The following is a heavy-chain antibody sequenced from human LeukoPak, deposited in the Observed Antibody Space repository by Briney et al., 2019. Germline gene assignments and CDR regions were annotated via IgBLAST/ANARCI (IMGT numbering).Heavy chain of an antibody. CDR2: LSYDGSNE. V-gene: IGHV3-30*03. Sequence: GGSLRLSCAASGFPFSSYGMHWVRQAPGKGMEWVAVLSYDGSNEYYADSVKGRFTISRDNSKNTLYLQMNSLRVEDTAVYYCAGSWFYRDYFEYWGQGTLVTVSS. CDR1: GFPFSSYG. J-gene: IGHJ4*02. D-gene: IGHD3-10*01. CDR3: AGSWFYRDYFEY.